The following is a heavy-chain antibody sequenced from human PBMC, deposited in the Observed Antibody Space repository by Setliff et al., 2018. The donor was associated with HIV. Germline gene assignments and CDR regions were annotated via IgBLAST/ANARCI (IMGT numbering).Heavy chain of an antibody. V-gene: IGHV4-34*01. D-gene: IGHD3-3*01. J-gene: IGHJ5*02. CDR1: GTSFSDCY. CDR2: VNHSGTT. CDR3: ARDRRSIFGVDTKNWFDP. Sequence: PSETLSLTCAVYGTSFSDCYGTWIRQPPGKGLEWIGEVNHSGTTNYNTSLKSRVTISGDTSKKQFSLKLSSVTAADTAVYYCARDRRSIFGVDTKNWFDPWGQGTLVTVSS.